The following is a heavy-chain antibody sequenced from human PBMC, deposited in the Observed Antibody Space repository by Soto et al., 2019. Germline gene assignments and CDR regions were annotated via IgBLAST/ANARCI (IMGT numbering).Heavy chain of an antibody. D-gene: IGHD3-10*01. CDR3: ARVSGSYYYGMDV. CDR2: IYHSGST. Sequence: QVQLQESGPGLVKPSGTLSLTCAVSGGSISSSNWWSWVRQPPGKGLEWIGEIYHSGSTNYNPSLKSRVTISVDKSNNQFPLTLSSVTAADTAVYYCARVSGSYYYGMDVWGQGTTVTVSS. CDR1: GGSISSSNW. J-gene: IGHJ6*02. V-gene: IGHV4-4*02.